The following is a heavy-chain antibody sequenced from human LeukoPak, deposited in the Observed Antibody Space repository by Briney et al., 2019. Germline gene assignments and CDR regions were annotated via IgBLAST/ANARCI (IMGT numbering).Heavy chain of an antibody. V-gene: IGHV4-39*07. CDR1: GGSISSSSYY. D-gene: IGHD5-18*01. CDR2: IYYSGST. CDR3: ARVSRGYSYGVTRALYFDY. J-gene: IGHJ4*02. Sequence: PSETLSLTCTVSGGSISSSSYYWGWIRQPPGKGLEWIGSIYYSGSTNYNPSLKSRVTISVDTSKNQFSLKLSSVTAADTAVYYCARVSRGYSYGVTRALYFDYWGQGTLVTVSS.